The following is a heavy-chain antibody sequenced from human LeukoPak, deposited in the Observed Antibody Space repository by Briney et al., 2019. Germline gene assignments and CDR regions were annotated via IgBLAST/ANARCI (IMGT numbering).Heavy chain of an antibody. V-gene: IGHV4-59*08. CDR2: IYYSGST. CDR1: GGSISSYY. Sequence: SETLSLTCTVSGGSISSYYWSWIRQPPGKGLEWIGYIYYSGSTNYNPSLKSRVTISVDTSKNQFSLKLSSVTAADTAVYYCARQDVTAYAFDIWGQGTMVTVSS. J-gene: IGHJ3*02. D-gene: IGHD2-21*02. CDR3: ARQDVTAYAFDI.